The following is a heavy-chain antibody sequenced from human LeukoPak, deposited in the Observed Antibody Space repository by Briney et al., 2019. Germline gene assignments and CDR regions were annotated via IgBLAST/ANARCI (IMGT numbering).Heavy chain of an antibody. J-gene: IGHJ4*02. V-gene: IGHV3-30*04. Sequence: GGSLRLSCAASGFTFSSYAMHWVRQAPGKGLEWVAVISYDGSNKHYADSVKGRFTTSRDNSKNTLYLQMNSLRAEDTAVYYCARDAYYYDSSGYYGYFDYWGQGTLVTVSS. D-gene: IGHD3-22*01. CDR1: GFTFSSYA. CDR3: ARDAYYYDSSGYYGYFDY. CDR2: ISYDGSNK.